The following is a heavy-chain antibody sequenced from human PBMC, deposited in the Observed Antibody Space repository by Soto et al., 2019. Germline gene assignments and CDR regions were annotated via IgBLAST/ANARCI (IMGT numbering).Heavy chain of an antibody. CDR1: GYTFIDHY. J-gene: IGHJ4*02. CDR2: IRPRGGGT. Sequence: ASVKVSCKASGYTFIDHYIHWFRQAPGQGLEWLGIIRPRGGGTEYPQRFQGRVTMTRDTSTGTAYMELSRLRSDDTAVYYCARSRRSGYSGYSDYWGQGTLVTVSS. V-gene: IGHV1-2*02. CDR3: ARSRRSGYSGYSDY. D-gene: IGHD5-12*01.